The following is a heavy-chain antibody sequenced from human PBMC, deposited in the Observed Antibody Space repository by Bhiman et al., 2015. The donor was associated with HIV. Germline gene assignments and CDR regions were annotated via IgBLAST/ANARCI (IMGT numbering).Heavy chain of an antibody. Sequence: EVQLVESGGGLVQPGGSLRLSCAASGFTFSSYSMNWVRQAPGKGLKWVSYISSSSSIIYYADSVKGRFTISRDNAKNSLYLQMNSLRAEDTAVYYCARRSPPDLWGRGTRGHCLL. CDR1: GFTFSSYS. CDR3: ARRSPPDL. CDR2: ISSSSSII. V-gene: IGHV3-48*01. J-gene: IGHJ2*01.